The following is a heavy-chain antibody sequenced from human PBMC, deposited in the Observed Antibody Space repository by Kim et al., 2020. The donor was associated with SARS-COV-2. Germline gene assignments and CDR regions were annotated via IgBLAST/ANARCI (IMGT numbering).Heavy chain of an antibody. D-gene: IGHD1-26*01. J-gene: IGHJ4*02. V-gene: IGHV3-7*01. CDR2: INQDGSEK. CDR3: TEGRSNWSYA. Sequence: GGSLRLSCAASGFTFSSYGMSWVRQAPGKGLECVANINQDGSEKYYGDSVKGRFTISRDNSKNSLYLQMNSLRGEDTAMYYCTEGRSNWSYAWGQGTLVTVSS. CDR1: GFTFSSYG.